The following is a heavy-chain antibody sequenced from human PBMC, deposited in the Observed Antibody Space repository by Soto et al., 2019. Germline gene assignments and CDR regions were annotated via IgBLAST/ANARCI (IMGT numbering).Heavy chain of an antibody. CDR2: INPNSGGT. V-gene: IGHV1-2*02. D-gene: IGHD2-15*01. J-gene: IGHJ6*02. CDR3: ARDGGVVAALDV. CDR1: GYTFTGYY. Sequence: ASVKVSCKASGYTFTGYYMHWVRQAPGQGLEWMGWINPNSGGTNYAQKFQGRVTTTRDTSISTAYMELSRLRSDDTAVYYCARDGGVVAALDVWGQGTTVTVSS.